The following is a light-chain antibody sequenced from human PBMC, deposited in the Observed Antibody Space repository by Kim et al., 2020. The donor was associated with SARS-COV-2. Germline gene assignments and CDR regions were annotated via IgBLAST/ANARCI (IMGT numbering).Light chain of an antibody. Sequence: DTQMTQSPSSLSASIGDKVTITCRASAAISNYLNWYQQKPGKAPQLLISYVSTLGAGVPSRFRGGGFGTHFSLTINGLQSDDMATYYCQQFDSLPITFGGGTKVDIK. CDR3: QQFDSLPIT. J-gene: IGKJ4*01. V-gene: IGKV1-33*01. CDR2: YVS. CDR1: AAISNY.